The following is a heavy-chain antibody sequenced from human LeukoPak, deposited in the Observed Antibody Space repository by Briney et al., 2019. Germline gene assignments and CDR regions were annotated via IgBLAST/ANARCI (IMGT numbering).Heavy chain of an antibody. D-gene: IGHD1-26*01. J-gene: IGHJ4*02. CDR2: ISWDGGST. Sequence: PGGSLRLSCAASGFTFGDYTMHWVRHAPGKGLEWVSLISWDGGSTYYADSVKGRFTISRDNSKNSLYLQMNSLRTEDTALYYCAKEKYSGSNTGGYYFDYWGQGTLVTVSS. CDR1: GFTFGDYT. V-gene: IGHV3-43*01. CDR3: AKEKYSGSNTGGYYFDY.